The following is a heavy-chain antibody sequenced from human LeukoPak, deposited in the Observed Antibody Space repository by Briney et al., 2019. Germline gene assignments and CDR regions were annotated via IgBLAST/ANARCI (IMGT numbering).Heavy chain of an antibody. V-gene: IGHV3-74*01. CDR3: ATSRTFDY. CDR1: GFNFASNW. J-gene: IGHJ4*02. D-gene: IGHD2-2*01. Sequence: GGSLRLSCVASGFNFASNWMHWVRQTPGKGLMWVSRINSGGSGTSYADSVKGRFTISRDNAKNTLYLQMNSLRAEDTAIYYCATSRTFDYWGQGTLVTVSS. CDR2: INSGGSGT.